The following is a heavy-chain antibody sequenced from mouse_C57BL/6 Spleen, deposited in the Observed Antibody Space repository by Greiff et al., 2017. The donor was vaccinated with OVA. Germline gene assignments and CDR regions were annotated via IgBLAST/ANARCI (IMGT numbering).Heavy chain of an antibody. D-gene: IGHD2-12*01. Sequence: EVKLVESGGGLVKPGGSLKLSCAASGFTFSDYGMHWVRQAPEKGLEWVAYISSGSSTTYYADTVKGRFTISRDNAQNTLFLQMTSLTSEDTAMYYCAHSQDYWGQGTTLTVSS. CDR3: AHSQDY. CDR2: ISSGSSTT. V-gene: IGHV5-17*01. J-gene: IGHJ2*01. CDR1: GFTFSDYG.